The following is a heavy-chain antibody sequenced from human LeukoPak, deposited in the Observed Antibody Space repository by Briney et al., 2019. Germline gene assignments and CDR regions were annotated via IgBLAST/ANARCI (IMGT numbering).Heavy chain of an antibody. Sequence: PGGSLRLSCAASGFTFSSYAVHWVRQAPGKGLEWVAVISYHGSNKYYADSVKGRFTISRDNSKNTLYLQMNSLRAEDTAVYYCARDDHRITIFGVVRGHPYYYYGMDVWGQGTTVTVSS. CDR1: GFTFSSYA. V-gene: IGHV3-30-3*01. J-gene: IGHJ6*02. D-gene: IGHD3-3*01. CDR2: ISYHGSNK. CDR3: ARDDHRITIFGVVRGHPYYYYGMDV.